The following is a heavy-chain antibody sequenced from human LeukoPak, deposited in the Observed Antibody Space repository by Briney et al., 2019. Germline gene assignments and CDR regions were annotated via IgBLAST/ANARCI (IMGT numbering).Heavy chain of an antibody. CDR1: EFTFSNYW. CDR3: ARHEGYCSGGSCSVPRLTDYYYGMDV. CDR2: IKQDGSQK. Sequence: GGSLRLSCAASEFTFSNYWMSWVRQAPGKGLEWVANIKQDGSQKYFAGSVKGRFTVSRDNIGNSLYLQMNSLRAEDTAVYYCARHEGYCSGGSCSVPRLTDYYYGMDVWGKGTTVTVSS. V-gene: IGHV3-7*03. J-gene: IGHJ6*04. D-gene: IGHD2-15*01.